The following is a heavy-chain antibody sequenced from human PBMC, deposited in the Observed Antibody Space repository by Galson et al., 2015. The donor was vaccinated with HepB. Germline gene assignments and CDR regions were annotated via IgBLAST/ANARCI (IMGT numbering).Heavy chain of an antibody. Sequence: SLRLSCAGSGFIFRHHAMAWIRQAPGKGLEWVSGINGRGSTRSYSDAVKGRFSISRDTSKGTVFLQMDNLRAVDTAVYYFVKEGSWFGGDWVNPWGQGALVTVS. CDR3: VKEGSWFGGDWVNP. J-gene: IGHJ5*02. CDR1: GFIFRHHA. V-gene: IGHV3-23*01. CDR2: INGRGSTR. D-gene: IGHD3-16*01.